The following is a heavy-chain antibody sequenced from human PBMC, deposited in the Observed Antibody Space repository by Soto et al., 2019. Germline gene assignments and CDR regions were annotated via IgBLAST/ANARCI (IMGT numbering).Heavy chain of an antibody. J-gene: IGHJ6*02. CDR3: VRDCSGGGCYSGYGMDV. CDR2: IYISGST. V-gene: IGHV4-4*07. CDR1: GDSVSSYY. D-gene: IGHD2-15*01. Sequence: PWETLSLTCTVSGDSVSSYYWSWIRQPAGRGLEWIGRIYISGSTDYNPSLKGRVSMSVDRSKNQFSLKLTSVTAADTAVYYCVRDCSGGGCYSGYGMDVWGQGTTVTVSS.